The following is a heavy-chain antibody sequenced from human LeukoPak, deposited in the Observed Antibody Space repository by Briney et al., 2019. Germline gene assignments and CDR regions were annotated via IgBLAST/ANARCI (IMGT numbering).Heavy chain of an antibody. V-gene: IGHV1-2*02. CDR1: GYTFTGYY. CDR2: INPNSGGT. J-gene: IGHJ2*01. Sequence: GASVKVSCKASGYTFTGYYMHWVRQAPGQGLEWMGWINPNSGGTNYAQKFQGRVTITTDESTSTAYMELSSLRSEDTAVYYCASIVVVTASFVDWYFDLWGRGTLVTVSS. CDR3: ASIVVVTASFVDWYFDL. D-gene: IGHD2-21*02.